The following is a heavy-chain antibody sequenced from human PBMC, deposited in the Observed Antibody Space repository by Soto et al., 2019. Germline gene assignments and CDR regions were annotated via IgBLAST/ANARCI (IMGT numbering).Heavy chain of an antibody. Sequence: ASVKVSCKASGYTFTSYYMHWVRQAPGQGLEWMGIINPSGGSTSYAQKFQGRVTMTTDTSTSTAYMELRSLRSDDPAVYYCARARPEKQWLVRQQASGYWGQGTLVTVSS. CDR1: GYTFTSYY. CDR3: ARARPEKQWLVRQQASGY. V-gene: IGHV1-46*01. J-gene: IGHJ4*02. D-gene: IGHD6-19*01. CDR2: INPSGGST.